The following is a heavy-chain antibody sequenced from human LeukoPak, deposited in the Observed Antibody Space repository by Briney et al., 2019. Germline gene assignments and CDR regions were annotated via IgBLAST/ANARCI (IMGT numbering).Heavy chain of an antibody. V-gene: IGHV3-48*01. CDR1: GFTFSSYS. Sequence: GGSLRLSCAASGFTFSSYSMNWVRQAPGKGLEWVSYISSSSSTIYYADSVKGRFTISRDNAKNSLYLQMNSLRGEDTAVYYCARDTYYDYIWGSYRWNYFDYWGRGTLVTVSS. D-gene: IGHD3-16*02. CDR3: ARDTYYDYIWGSYRWNYFDY. J-gene: IGHJ4*02. CDR2: ISSSSSTI.